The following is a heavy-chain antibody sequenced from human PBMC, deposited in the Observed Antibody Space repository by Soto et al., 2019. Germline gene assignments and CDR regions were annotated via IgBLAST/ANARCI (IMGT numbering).Heavy chain of an antibody. V-gene: IGHV3-30-3*01. J-gene: IGHJ6*02. Sequence: GGSLRLSCAASGFTFSSYAMHWVRQAPGKGLEWVAVISYDGSNKYYADSVKGRFTISRDNSKNTLYLQMNSLRAEDTAVYYCARDLTINQGGGYYYYYGMDVWGQGTTVTVSS. CDR3: ARDLTINQGGGYYYYYGMDV. CDR1: GFTFSSYA. D-gene: IGHD3-3*01. CDR2: ISYDGSNK.